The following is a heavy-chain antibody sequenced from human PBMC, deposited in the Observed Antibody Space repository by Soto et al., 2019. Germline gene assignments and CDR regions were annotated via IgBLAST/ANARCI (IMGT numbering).Heavy chain of an antibody. CDR3: ARVKVPAAVLGAFEV. D-gene: IGHD2-2*01. Sequence: QAQLVQSGGEMKKAGASVKVSCKASGYTFTTYGITWVRQAPGQGLDWMGWINPLKGDTKSAANFQDRVTMTTDTSTSTAYMELRSLRSDDTAVYYCARVKVPAAVLGAFEVWGQGTLVTVSS. V-gene: IGHV1-18*01. CDR1: GYTFTTYG. CDR2: INPLKGDT. J-gene: IGHJ3*01.